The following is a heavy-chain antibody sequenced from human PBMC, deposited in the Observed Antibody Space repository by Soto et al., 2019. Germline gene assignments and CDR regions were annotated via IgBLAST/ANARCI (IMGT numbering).Heavy chain of an antibody. CDR1: GFTFSSYA. J-gene: IGHJ4*02. Sequence: GGSLRLSCAASGFTFSSYAMSWVRQAPGKGLEWVSAISGSGGSTYYADSVKGRFTISRDNSKNTLYLQMNSLRAEDTAVYYCAKDPLGVVITPYYFDYWGQGTLVTVSS. V-gene: IGHV3-23*01. CDR3: AKDPLGVVITPYYFDY. D-gene: IGHD3-3*01. CDR2: ISGSGGST.